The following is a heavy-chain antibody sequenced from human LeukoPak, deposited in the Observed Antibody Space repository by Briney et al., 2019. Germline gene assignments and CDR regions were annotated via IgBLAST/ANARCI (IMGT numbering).Heavy chain of an antibody. V-gene: IGHV4-59*08. J-gene: IGHJ4*02. CDR1: GGSISSYY. CDR2: IYYSGST. Sequence: SSETLSLTCTVSGGSISSYYWSWIRQPPGKGLEGIGYIYYSGSTNYNPSLKSRVTISVDTSKNQFSLKLSSVTAADKAVYYCARGGSGSYDWGQGTLVTVSS. D-gene: IGHD1-26*01. CDR3: ARGGSGSYD.